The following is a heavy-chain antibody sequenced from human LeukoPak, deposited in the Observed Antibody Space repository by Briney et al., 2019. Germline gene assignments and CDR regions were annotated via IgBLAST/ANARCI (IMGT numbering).Heavy chain of an antibody. CDR3: ARSSTWLSYGMDV. D-gene: IGHD6-19*01. CDR2: IKQDGSEK. CDR1: GFTFSNYW. V-gene: IGHV3-7*01. Sequence: GGSLRLSCAASGFTFSNYWMSWVRQAPGKGLEWVANIKQDGSEKYYVYSVKGRFTISRDNVKNSLYLQMNGLRAEDTAVYYCARSSTWLSYGMDVWGQGTTVIVSS. J-gene: IGHJ6*02.